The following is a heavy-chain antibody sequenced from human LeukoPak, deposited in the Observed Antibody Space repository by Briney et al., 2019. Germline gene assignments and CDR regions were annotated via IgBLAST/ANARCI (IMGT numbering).Heavy chain of an antibody. Sequence: GGSLRLSCAASGFTIMNSAMNWVRQAPGKGLEWVSAINGTAINTDYADSVKGRFTISRDSSKNTLYLQMNSLRAEDTAVYFCLTRSLVAVSGNSYMDVWGKGTTVSVSS. CDR1: GFTIMNSA. CDR2: INGTAINT. J-gene: IGHJ6*03. CDR3: LTRSLVAVSGNSYMDV. D-gene: IGHD6-19*01. V-gene: IGHV3-23*01.